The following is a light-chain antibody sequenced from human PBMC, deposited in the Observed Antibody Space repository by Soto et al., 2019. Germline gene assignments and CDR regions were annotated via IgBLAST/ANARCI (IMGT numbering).Light chain of an antibody. CDR3: QQYNSSPT. Sequence: DIQMTQSPSTLSASVGDRVTITCRASQSISSWLAWYQQKPGKAPKLLIYKASSLESGVPSRFSGSGSGTEFTLTISSLQPDDFATYYCQQYNSSPTFGQGTTLEIK. J-gene: IGKJ1*01. CDR1: QSISSW. CDR2: KAS. V-gene: IGKV1-5*03.